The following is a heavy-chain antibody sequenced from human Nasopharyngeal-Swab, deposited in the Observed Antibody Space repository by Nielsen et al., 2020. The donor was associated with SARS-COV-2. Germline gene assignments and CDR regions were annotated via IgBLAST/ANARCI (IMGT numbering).Heavy chain of an antibody. Sequence: SVKVSCKASGGTFSSYAISWVRQAPGQGLEWMGGIIPIFGTANYAQKLQGRVTITADESTSTAYMELSSLRSEDTAVYYCARDRDSGYSDQRSAFDIWGQGTMVTVSS. CDR2: IIPIFGTA. CDR3: ARDRDSGYSDQRSAFDI. J-gene: IGHJ3*02. D-gene: IGHD5-12*01. CDR1: GGTFSSYA. V-gene: IGHV1-69*13.